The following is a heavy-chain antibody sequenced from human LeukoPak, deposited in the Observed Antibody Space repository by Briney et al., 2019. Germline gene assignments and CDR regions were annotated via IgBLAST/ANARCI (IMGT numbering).Heavy chain of an antibody. CDR2: ISGTSNTI. CDR1: GFTFSSYS. CDR3: ARDLGSYSSGWYMGFDY. D-gene: IGHD6-19*01. V-gene: IGHV3-48*01. J-gene: IGHJ4*02. Sequence: GGSLRLSCVGSGFTFSSYSMNWVRQAPGKGLEWVSYISGTSNTIYYADSVKGRFAVSRDNAKNSLYLQMNSLRAEDTAIYYCARDLGSYSSGWYMGFDYWGQGTLVTVSS.